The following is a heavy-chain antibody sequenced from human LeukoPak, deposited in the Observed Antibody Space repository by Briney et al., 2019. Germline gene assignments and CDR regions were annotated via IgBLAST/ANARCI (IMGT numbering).Heavy chain of an antibody. D-gene: IGHD3-22*01. CDR2: IIPIFGTA. CDR1: GYTFTGYY. CDR3: AREIYYYDSSGYLDY. V-gene: IGHV1-69*13. J-gene: IGHJ4*02. Sequence: GASVTVSCTASGYTFTGYYMHWVRQAPGQGLEWMGGIIPIFGTANYAQKFQGRVTITADESTSTAYMELSSLRSEDTAVYYCAREIYYYDSSGYLDYWGQGTLVTVSS.